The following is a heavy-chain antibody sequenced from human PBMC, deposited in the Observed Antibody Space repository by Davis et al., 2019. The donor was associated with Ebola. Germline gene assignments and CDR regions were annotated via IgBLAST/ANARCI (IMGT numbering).Heavy chain of an antibody. V-gene: IGHV3-23*01. CDR3: ASQERATNYYYGMDV. CDR2: ISGSGGST. J-gene: IGHJ6*02. CDR1: GFTFSSYA. D-gene: IGHD1-26*01. Sequence: GSLRLSCAASGFTFSSYAMSWVRQAPGKGLEWVSAISGSGGSTYYADSVKGRFTISRDNSKNTLYLQMNSLRAEDTAVYYCASQERATNYYYGMDVWGQGTTVTVSS.